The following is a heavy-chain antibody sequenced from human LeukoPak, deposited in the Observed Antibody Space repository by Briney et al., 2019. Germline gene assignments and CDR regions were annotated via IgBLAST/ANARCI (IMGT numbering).Heavy chain of an antibody. Sequence: PGGSLRLSCAASGFSFSNFWMSWVRQAPGKGLEWVANIKPDGSATNYVDSGKGRFTISRDNAKNSLDLQMNSLRAEDTAVYYCARGGGSSSWGQGTLVTVSS. CDR3: ARGGGSSS. CDR2: IKPDGSAT. CDR1: GFSFSNFW. V-gene: IGHV3-7*01. J-gene: IGHJ5*02. D-gene: IGHD6-6*01.